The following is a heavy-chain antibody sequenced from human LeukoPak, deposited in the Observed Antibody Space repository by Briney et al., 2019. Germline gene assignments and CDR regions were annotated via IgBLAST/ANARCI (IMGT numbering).Heavy chain of an antibody. CDR2: ISYDGSNK. D-gene: IGHD3-22*01. Sequence: GGSLRLSCAASGFTFSNYAMHWVRQAPGKGLEWVAVISYDGSNKYYADSVKGRFTISRDNSKNTLYLQMNSLRAEDTAGYYCARDLWDYYDSSGYYYYYGMDVWGQGATVTVSS. J-gene: IGHJ6*02. CDR1: GFTFSNYA. V-gene: IGHV3-30-3*01. CDR3: ARDLWDYYDSSGYYYYYGMDV.